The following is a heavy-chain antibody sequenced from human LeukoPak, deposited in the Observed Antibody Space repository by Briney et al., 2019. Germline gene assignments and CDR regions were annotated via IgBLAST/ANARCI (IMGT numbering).Heavy chain of an antibody. CDR3: AKDSLRWSYFYYGMDV. CDR1: GFTFSSYG. V-gene: IGHV3-30*18. J-gene: IGHJ6*02. CDR2: ISYAGSNK. Sequence: GGSLRLSCAASGFTFSSYGMQWVRQAPGKGLEWVAVISYAGSNKYYVDSVKGRFTISRDNSKNTLYLQMNSLRAEDTAVYYCAKDSLRWSYFYYGMDVWGQGTTVTVSS. D-gene: IGHD4-23*01.